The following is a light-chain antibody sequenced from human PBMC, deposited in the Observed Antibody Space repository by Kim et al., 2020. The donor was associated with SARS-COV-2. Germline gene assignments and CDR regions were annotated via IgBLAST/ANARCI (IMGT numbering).Light chain of an antibody. CDR2: WAS. J-gene: IGKJ4*01. CDR1: QSLLYNSNNKNY. Sequence: DIVMAQSPDSLAVSLGERATINCKSSQSLLYNSNNKNYLAWYQQKPGQPPRLLIYWASTRESGVPDRFSGSGSGTDFTLTISSLHTEDVAVYYCQQYYSALVTFGGGTKLEI. CDR3: QQYYSALVT. V-gene: IGKV4-1*01.